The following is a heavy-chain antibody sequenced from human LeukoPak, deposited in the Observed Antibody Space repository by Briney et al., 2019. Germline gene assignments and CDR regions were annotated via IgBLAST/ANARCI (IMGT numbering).Heavy chain of an antibody. CDR2: INPNSGTT. J-gene: IGHJ4*02. D-gene: IGHD3-16*01. V-gene: IGHV1-2*02. CDR3: ARVRAPSFTQGGFDY. CDR1: GYTFTDYY. Sequence: ASVKVSCKASGYTFTDYYIHWVRQAPGQGLEWMGWINPNSGTTDYAQIFQGRVTMTRDTSISIAYMELSSLRSDDTAVYHCARVRAPSFTQGGFDYWGQGTLVTVSS.